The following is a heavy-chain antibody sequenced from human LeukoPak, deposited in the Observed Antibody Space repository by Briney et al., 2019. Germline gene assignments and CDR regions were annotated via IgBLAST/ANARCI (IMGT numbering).Heavy chain of an antibody. D-gene: IGHD3-22*01. CDR3: ARVRNYDSSGYFSRHDAFDI. Sequence: PGGSLRLSCAASGFTFSSYWMRWVRHAPAGRLVWVSRINSDGGSTSYADSVKGRFTISRDNAKNTLYLQMNSLRAEDTAVYYCARVRNYDSSGYFSRHDAFDIWGQGTMVTVSS. V-gene: IGHV3-74*01. CDR2: INSDGGST. CDR1: GFTFSSYW. J-gene: IGHJ3*02.